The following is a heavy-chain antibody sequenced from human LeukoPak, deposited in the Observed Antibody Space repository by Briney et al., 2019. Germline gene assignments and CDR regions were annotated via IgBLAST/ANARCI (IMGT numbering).Heavy chain of an antibody. V-gene: IGHV1-46*01. D-gene: IGHD3-22*01. CDR1: GYTFTSYY. CDR2: INPSGGST. CDR3: ARDRVVVITGSDAFDI. J-gene: IGHJ3*02. Sequence: ASVKVSCKASGYTFTSYYMHWVRQAPGQGLEWMGIINPSGGSTSYVQKFQGRVTMTRDTSTSTVYTELSSLRSEDTAVYYCARDRVVVITGSDAFDIWGQGTMVTVSS.